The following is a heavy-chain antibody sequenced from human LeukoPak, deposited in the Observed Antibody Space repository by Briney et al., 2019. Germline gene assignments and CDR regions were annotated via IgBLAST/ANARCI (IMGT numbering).Heavy chain of an antibody. D-gene: IGHD3-22*01. Sequence: RRSLRLSCAASGFTFSSYAMHWVRQAPGKGLGWVAVISYDGSNKYYADSVKGRFTISRDNSKNTLYLQMNSLRAEDTAVYYCERGSDYYDSSGYYWFDYWGQGTLVTVST. V-gene: IGHV3-30-3*01. J-gene: IGHJ4*02. CDR2: ISYDGSNK. CDR3: ERGSDYYDSSGYYWFDY. CDR1: GFTFSSYA.